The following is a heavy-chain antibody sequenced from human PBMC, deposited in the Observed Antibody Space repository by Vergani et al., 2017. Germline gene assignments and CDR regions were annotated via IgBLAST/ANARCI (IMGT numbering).Heavy chain of an antibody. CDR1: GGSISSSSYY. CDR3: ARESLWFGELRY. CDR2: IYYSGST. D-gene: IGHD3-10*01. J-gene: IGHJ4*02. Sequence: QLQLQESGPGLVKPSETLSLTCTVSGGSISSSSYYWGWIRQPPGKGLEWIGSIYYSGSTYYNPSLESRVTISVDTSKNQFSLKLSSVTAADTAVYYCARESLWFGELRYWGQGTLVTVSS. V-gene: IGHV4-39*07.